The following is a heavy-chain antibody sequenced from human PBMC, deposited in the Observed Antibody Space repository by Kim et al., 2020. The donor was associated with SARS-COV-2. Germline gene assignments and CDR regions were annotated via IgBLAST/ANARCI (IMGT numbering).Heavy chain of an antibody. CDR3: AIPQNHRVNIAEACRPFDY. V-gene: IGHV1-8*01. J-gene: IGHJ4*02. CDR2: MNPNSGNT. D-gene: IGHD6-13*01. Sequence: ASVKVSCKASGYTFTSYDINWVRQATGQGLEWMGWMNPNSGNTGYAQKFQGRVTMTRNTSISTAYMELSSLRSEDTAVYYCAIPQNHRVNIAEACRPFDYRGQGTLVTVSS. CDR1: GYTFTSYD.